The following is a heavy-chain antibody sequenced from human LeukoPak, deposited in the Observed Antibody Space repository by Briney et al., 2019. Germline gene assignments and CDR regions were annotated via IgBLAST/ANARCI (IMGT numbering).Heavy chain of an antibody. CDR1: GFTFSSYS. CDR3: ARDELYYGSGSYDEVTDY. V-gene: IGHV3-48*04. CDR2: ISSSSSTT. J-gene: IGHJ4*02. D-gene: IGHD3-10*01. Sequence: PGGSLGLSCAASGFTFSSYSMNWVRQAPGKGLEWVSYISSSSSTTYYADSVKGRFTISRDNAKNSLYLQMNSLRAEDTAVYYCARDELYYGSGSYDEVTDYWGQGTLVTVSS.